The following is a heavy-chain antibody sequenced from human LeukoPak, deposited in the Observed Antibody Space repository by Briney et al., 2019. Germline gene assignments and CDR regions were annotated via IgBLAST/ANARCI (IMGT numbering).Heavy chain of an antibody. D-gene: IGHD3-22*01. CDR1: GFTVSNHC. J-gene: IGHJ4*02. Sequence: GGFLRLSCASSGFTVSNHCMHWVRQAPGKGLVWVSRICSDGTKYYADSVKGRFTISRDDAKNTPSLQMNSLRAEDTAVYYCAREVEVGLGFDYWGQGSLVTVSS. V-gene: IGHV3-74*01. CDR2: ICSDGTK. CDR3: AREVEVGLGFDY.